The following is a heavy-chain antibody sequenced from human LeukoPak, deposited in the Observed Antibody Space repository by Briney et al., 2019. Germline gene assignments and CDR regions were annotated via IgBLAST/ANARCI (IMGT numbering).Heavy chain of an antibody. CDR3: ASPNSMAGTHYFHY. J-gene: IGHJ4*02. CDR2: ISYDGTDK. D-gene: IGHD6-19*01. Sequence: GGSLRLSCAASGFTFTTFPMHWVRQPPGKGLEWVAVISYDGTDKYYADSVKGRFTISRDNSKSTLNLQMDSLRAEDTAVYYCASPNSMAGTHYFHYWGQGTLVTVSS. V-gene: IGHV3-30*04. CDR1: GFTFTTFP.